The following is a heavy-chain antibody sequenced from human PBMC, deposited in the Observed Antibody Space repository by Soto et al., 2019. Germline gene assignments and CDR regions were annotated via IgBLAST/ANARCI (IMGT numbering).Heavy chain of an antibody. CDR1: GFTFGDYA. Sequence: PGGSLRLSCTASGFTFGDYAMSWFRQAPGKGLEWVGFIRSKAYGGTTEYAASVKGRFTISRDDSKSIAYLQMNSLKTEDTAVYYCTRASVEMATIRSFDPWGQGTLVTVSS. J-gene: IGHJ5*02. CDR3: TRASVEMATIRSFDP. CDR2: IRSKAYGGTT. V-gene: IGHV3-49*03. D-gene: IGHD5-12*01.